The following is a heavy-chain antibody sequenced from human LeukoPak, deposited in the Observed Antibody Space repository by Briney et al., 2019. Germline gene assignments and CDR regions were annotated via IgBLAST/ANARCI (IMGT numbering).Heavy chain of an antibody. CDR2: INHSGST. Sequence: SETLSLTCAVYGGSFSGYYWSWIRQPPGKGLEWIGEINHSGSTNYNPSLKSRVTISVDTSKNQFSLKLSSVTAADTAVYYCARSSMVGATADYWGQGTLVTVSS. V-gene: IGHV4-34*01. CDR3: ARSSMVGATADY. J-gene: IGHJ4*02. D-gene: IGHD1-26*01. CDR1: GGSFSGYY.